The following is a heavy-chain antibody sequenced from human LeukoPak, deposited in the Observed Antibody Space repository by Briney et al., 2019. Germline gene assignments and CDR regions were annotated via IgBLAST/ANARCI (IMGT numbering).Heavy chain of an antibody. CDR3: TRHTMDV. CDR1: GFTFSVSA. CDR2: IRSKANNHAT. Sequence: GGSLRLSCAASGFTFSVSAMHWVRQASGKGLEWVGRIRSKANNHATEYDASVKGRFTISRDDSKNTAYLQMNSLRTEDTAVYYCTRHTMDVWGQGTTVTVSS. V-gene: IGHV3-73*01. J-gene: IGHJ6*01.